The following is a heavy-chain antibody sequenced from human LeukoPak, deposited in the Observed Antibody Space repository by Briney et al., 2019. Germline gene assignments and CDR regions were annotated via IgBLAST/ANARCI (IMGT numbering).Heavy chain of an antibody. CDR2: IGIDSGNT. CDR3: GRWGVEAGIDD. CDR1: GFTFSDYS. D-gene: IGHD6-13*01. Sequence: PGGSLRLSCAASGFTFSDYSMNWVRQAPGKGLEWISYIGIDSGNTNYADSVKGRFTISGDKAKNSLYLEMNSLRAEDTAVYYCGRWGVEAGIDDWGQGTLVIVSS. V-gene: IGHV3-48*01. J-gene: IGHJ4*02.